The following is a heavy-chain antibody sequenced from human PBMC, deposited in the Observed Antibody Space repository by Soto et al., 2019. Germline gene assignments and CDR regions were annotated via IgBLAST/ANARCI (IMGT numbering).Heavy chain of an antibody. V-gene: IGHV3-7*05. Sequence: GGSLRLSCAASGFTFSSYWMSWVRQAPGKGLEWVANIKQDGSEKYYVDSVKGRFTISRDNAKNSLYLQMNSLRAEDTAMYYCASSPPLWFGELLYPRGYYYGMDVWGQGTTVTVSS. CDR3: ASSPPLWFGELLYPRGYYYGMDV. D-gene: IGHD3-10*01. CDR1: GFTFSSYW. J-gene: IGHJ6*02. CDR2: IKQDGSEK.